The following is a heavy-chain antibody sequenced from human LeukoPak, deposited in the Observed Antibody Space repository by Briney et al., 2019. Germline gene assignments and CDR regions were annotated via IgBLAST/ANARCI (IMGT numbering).Heavy chain of an antibody. CDR2: ISAYNGDI. D-gene: IGHD5-12*01. J-gene: IGHJ4*02. CDR3: ARGYSGYDNLEY. CDR1: GYTFSSYG. V-gene: IGHV1-18*01. Sequence: ASVKVSCKASGYTFSSYGINWVRQAPGQGLEWMGWISAYNGDINYTQKFQGRVTMTTDTSTSTAFMELRSLRSDDTAVYYCARGYSGYDNLEYWGQGTLVTVSS.